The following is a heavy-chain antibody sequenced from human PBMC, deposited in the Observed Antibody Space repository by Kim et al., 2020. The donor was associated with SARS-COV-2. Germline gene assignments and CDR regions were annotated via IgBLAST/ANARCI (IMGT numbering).Heavy chain of an antibody. CDR1: GYTFTSYA. CDR3: ARDWEAASGTWWFDP. J-gene: IGHJ5*02. Sequence: ASVKVSCKASGYTFTSYAMHWVRQAPGQRLEWMGWINAGNGNTRYSQKFQGSVTITRDTSASTAYMELSSLRSEDTAVYYCARDWEAASGTWWFDPWGQGTLVTVSS. CDR2: INAGNGNT. D-gene: IGHD1-1*01. V-gene: IGHV1-3*01.